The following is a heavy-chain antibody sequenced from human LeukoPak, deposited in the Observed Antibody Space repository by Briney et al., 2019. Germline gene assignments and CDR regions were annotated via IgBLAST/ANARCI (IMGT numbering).Heavy chain of an antibody. D-gene: IGHD5-12*01. CDR3: AKVDIVATIDAGRLVDY. J-gene: IGHJ4*02. V-gene: IGHV3-30*18. CDR1: GFTFSSYG. Sequence: GGSLRLSCAASGFTFSSYGMQWVRQAPDKGLEWVAAISNDGSNKYYADSVKGRFTMSRDNSKNTLYLQMNSLRAEDTAVYYCAKVDIVATIDAGRLVDYWGQGTLVTVSS. CDR2: ISNDGSNK.